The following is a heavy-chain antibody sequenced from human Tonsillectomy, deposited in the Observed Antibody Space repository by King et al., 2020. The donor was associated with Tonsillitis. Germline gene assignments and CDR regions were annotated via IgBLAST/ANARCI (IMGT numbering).Heavy chain of an antibody. CDR3: ARGRTTMAPGYFDF. CDR1: GGSISSGGYY. D-gene: IGHD5-18*01. CDR2: IYHSERT. V-gene: IGHV4-31*01. J-gene: IGHJ4*02. Sequence: VQLQESGPGLVKPSQTLSVTCTVSGGSISSGGYYWSWIRQPPAKGLEWIGYIYHSERTFYNSSLKSLITVSVDTSKNQFSLTLCSVTAADTAMYYCARGRTTMAPGYFDFWGQGTLVTVSS.